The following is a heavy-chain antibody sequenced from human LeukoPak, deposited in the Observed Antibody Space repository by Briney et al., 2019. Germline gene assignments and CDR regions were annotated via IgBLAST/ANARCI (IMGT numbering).Heavy chain of an antibody. CDR1: GFTFNTYW. V-gene: IGHV3-7*01. J-gene: IGHJ3*01. Sequence: GGSLRLSCAASGFTFNTYWMVWVRQAPGKGLEWVANIDQGGSTKYYVDSLKGRFTISRDNAKNSLYLQMNSLRAEDTAVYYCVRDKGGRSGAIYYDAFDVWGQGTMVTVSS. D-gene: IGHD1-26*01. CDR3: VRDKGGRSGAIYYDAFDV. CDR2: IDQGGSTK.